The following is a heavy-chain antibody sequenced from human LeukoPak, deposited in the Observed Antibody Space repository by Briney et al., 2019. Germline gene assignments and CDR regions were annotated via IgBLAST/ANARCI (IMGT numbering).Heavy chain of an antibody. J-gene: IGHJ4*02. Sequence: ASVKASCKASGYTFTSYDINWVRQATGQRLEWMGWMNPNSGNTGYAQKFQGRVTMTRNTSISTAYMELSSLRSEDTAVYYCARGGGHYDILTAYYFDYWGQGTLVTVSS. CDR3: ARGGGHYDILTAYYFDY. CDR1: GYTFTSYD. D-gene: IGHD3-9*01. V-gene: IGHV1-8*01. CDR2: MNPNSGNT.